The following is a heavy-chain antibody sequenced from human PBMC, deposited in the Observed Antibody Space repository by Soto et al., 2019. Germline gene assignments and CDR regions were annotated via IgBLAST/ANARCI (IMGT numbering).Heavy chain of an antibody. CDR2: TYYRSRWYN. Sequence: SQTLSLTCVISGDSVSSNSAAWNWIRQSPSRGLEWLGRTYYRSRWYNDYAVSVRSRITVNADTSKNQFSLHLNSVAPVDTATYYCAHWTYSSPRQDYGMDVWGQGTTVTVSS. CDR1: GDSVSSNSAA. D-gene: IGHD6-13*01. CDR3: AHWTYSSPRQDYGMDV. V-gene: IGHV6-1*01. J-gene: IGHJ6*02.